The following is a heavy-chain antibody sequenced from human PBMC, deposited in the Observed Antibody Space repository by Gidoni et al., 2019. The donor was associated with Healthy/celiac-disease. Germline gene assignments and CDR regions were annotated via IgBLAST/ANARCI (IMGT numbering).Heavy chain of an antibody. V-gene: IGHV4-34*01. CDR1: GGSCSGYY. CDR3: ARSPYYGSGSYYTD. J-gene: IGHJ4*02. D-gene: IGHD3-10*01. Sequence: QVQLQQWGAGLLKPSETLSLTCAVYGGSCSGYYWSWIRQPPGKGLEWIGEINHSGSTNYNPSLKSRVTISVDTSKNQFSLKLSSVTAADTAVYYCARSPYYGSGSYYTDWGQGTLVTVSS. CDR2: INHSGST.